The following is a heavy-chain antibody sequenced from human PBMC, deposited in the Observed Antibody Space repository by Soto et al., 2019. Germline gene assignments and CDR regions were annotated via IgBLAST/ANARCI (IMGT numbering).Heavy chain of an antibody. CDR3: AATVANYYYYYGMDV. CDR2: ISGSGGST. V-gene: IGHV3-23*01. J-gene: IGHJ6*02. Sequence: EVPLLESGGGLVQPGGSLRLSCAASGFTFSSYAMSWVRQAPGKGLEWVSAISGSGGSTYYADSVKGRFTISRDNSKNTLYLQMNSLRAEDTAVYYCAATVANYYYYYGMDVWGQGTTVTVSS. CDR1: GFTFSSYA. D-gene: IGHD4-17*01.